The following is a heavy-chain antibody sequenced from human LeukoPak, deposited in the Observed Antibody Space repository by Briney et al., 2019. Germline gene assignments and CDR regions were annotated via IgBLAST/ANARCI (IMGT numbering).Heavy chain of an antibody. CDR1: GFTFSSYG. CDR2: IRYDGSNK. Sequence: PGGSLRLSCAASGFTFSSYGMHWVRQAPGKGLEWVAFIRYDGSNKYYADSVKGRFTISRDNSKNTLYLQMNSLRAEDTAVYYCATETYDAFDIWGQGTMVTVSS. V-gene: IGHV3-30*02. J-gene: IGHJ3*02. CDR3: ATETYDAFDI.